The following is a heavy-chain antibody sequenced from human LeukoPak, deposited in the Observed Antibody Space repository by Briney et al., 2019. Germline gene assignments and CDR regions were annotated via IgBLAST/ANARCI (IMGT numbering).Heavy chain of an antibody. CDR3: ARDGSGTDEGWFDP. V-gene: IGHV1-8*01. CDR2: VNPNSGNT. D-gene: IGHD3-10*01. J-gene: IGHJ5*02. CDR1: GYTFTSYD. Sequence: GASVKVSCKASGYTFTSYDINWVRQATGQGLEWMGWVNPNSGNTRYAQKFQGRLTMTRNTSISTAYMELSSLRSEDTAVYYCARDGSGTDEGWFDPWGQGTLVTVSS.